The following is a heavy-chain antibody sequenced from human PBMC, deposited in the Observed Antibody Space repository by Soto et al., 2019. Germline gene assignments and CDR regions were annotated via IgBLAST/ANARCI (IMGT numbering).Heavy chain of an antibody. Sequence: QVQLVQSGAEVKKPGSSVKVSCKASGGTFSSYTISWVRQAPGQGLEWMGRIIPILGIANYAQKFQGRVTITADKSTSTAYMELSSLRSEDTAVYYCARGYCRSASCYYYYYMDVWGKGTTVTVSS. CDR3: ARGYCRSASCYYYYYMDV. V-gene: IGHV1-69*02. J-gene: IGHJ6*03. D-gene: IGHD2-2*01. CDR1: GGTFSSYT. CDR2: IIPILGIA.